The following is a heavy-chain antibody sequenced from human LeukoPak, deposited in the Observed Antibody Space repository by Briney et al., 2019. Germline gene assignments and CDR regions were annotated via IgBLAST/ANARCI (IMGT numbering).Heavy chain of an antibody. CDR1: GFTFSNSA. D-gene: IGHD3-16*01. V-gene: IGHV3-23*01. CDR2: ISACGHYT. Sequence: PGRPLRLSCDASGFTFSNSAMIWVRQSPGKGLEGVSGISACGHYTYNADSAKARFTISRDNSKNTLYVNMKSQSSEDGALYFCTKDGSWGDYYFYFSIDVWDKGPTVTVSS. J-gene: IGHJ6*03. CDR3: TKDGSWGDYYFYFSIDV.